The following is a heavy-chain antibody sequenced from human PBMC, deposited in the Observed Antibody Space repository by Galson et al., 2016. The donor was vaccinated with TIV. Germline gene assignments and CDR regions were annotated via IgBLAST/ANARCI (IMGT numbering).Heavy chain of an antibody. J-gene: IGHJ6*02. CDR2: IYYSGRT. CDR1: GAPIRDGDSF. CDR3: ARKAGYYYYAMDV. Sequence: TLSLPCTVSGAPIRDGDSFWSWIRQSPGKGLEWIGYIYYSGRTFYNPSLKSRITISVDTSKNQFSVKLTSVTAADTAVYYCARKAGYYYYAMDVWGQGTTVTVSS. V-gene: IGHV4-30-4*01.